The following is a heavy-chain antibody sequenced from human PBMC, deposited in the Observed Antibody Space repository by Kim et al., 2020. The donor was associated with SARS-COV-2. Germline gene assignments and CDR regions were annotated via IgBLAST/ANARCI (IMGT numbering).Heavy chain of an antibody. CDR3: ARGPIVVVTALPSEEYFQH. J-gene: IGHJ1*01. CDR2: INPNSGGT. V-gene: IGHV1-2*04. Sequence: ASVKVSCKASGYTFTGYYMHWVRQAPGQGLEWMGWINPNSGGTNYAQKFQGWVTMTRDTSISTAYMELSRLRSDDTAVYYCARGPIVVVTALPSEEYFQHWGQGTLVTVSS. CDR1: GYTFTGYY. D-gene: IGHD2-21*02.